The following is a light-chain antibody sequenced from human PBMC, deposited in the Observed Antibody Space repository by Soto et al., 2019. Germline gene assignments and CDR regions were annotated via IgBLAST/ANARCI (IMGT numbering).Light chain of an antibody. CDR2: DAS. J-gene: IGKJ5*01. CDR1: QSVSSY. V-gene: IGKV3-11*01. CDR3: QHRSTWPPG. Sequence: ETVLTQSPATLSLSPGERASLSCRASQSVSSYLAWYQQKPGQAPRLLIYDASNRATGIPARFSGSGSGTDLTLTISSLEPEDFAVYYCQHRSTWPPGFGQGTRLEIK.